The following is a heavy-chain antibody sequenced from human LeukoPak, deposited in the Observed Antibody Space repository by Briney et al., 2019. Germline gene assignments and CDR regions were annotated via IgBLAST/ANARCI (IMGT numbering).Heavy chain of an antibody. J-gene: IGHJ4*02. D-gene: IGHD3-22*01. CDR3: ARDSSGYYYGY. V-gene: IGHV4-34*01. Sequence: SETLSLTCAVYGGSFSGYYWSWIRQPPGKGLEWIGEINHSGSTNYNPSLKSRVTISVDTSKNQFSPKLSSVTAADTAVYYCARDSSGYYYGYWGQGTLVTVSS. CDR1: GGSFSGYY. CDR2: INHSGST.